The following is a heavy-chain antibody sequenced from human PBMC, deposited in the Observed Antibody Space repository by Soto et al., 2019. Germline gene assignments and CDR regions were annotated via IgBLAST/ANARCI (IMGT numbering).Heavy chain of an antibody. V-gene: IGHV5-10-1*01. D-gene: IGHD3-22*01. J-gene: IGHJ3*02. CDR3: ARPLLPDYYDSSVGAFDI. CDR2: IDPSDSYT. CDR1: VYSFTSYW. Sequence: GESLKISCKGSVYSFTSYWISWVRQMPGKGLEWMGRIDPSDSYTNYSPSFQGHVTISADKSISTAYLQWSSLKASDTAMYYCARPLLPDYYDSSVGAFDIWGQGTMVT.